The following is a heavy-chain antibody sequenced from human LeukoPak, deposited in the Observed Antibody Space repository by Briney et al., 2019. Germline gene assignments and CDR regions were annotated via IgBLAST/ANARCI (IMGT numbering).Heavy chain of an antibody. CDR2: ISYDGSNK. CDR1: GFTFSSYA. D-gene: IGHD5-12*01. V-gene: IGHV3-30*04. Sequence: GGSLRLSCAASGFTFSSYAMHWVRQAPGKGLEWVAVISYDGSNKYYADSVKGRFTISRDNSKNTLYLQMNSLRAEDTAVYYCARDDSGYGYGEADYWGQGTLVIVSS. CDR3: ARDDSGYGYGEADY. J-gene: IGHJ4*02.